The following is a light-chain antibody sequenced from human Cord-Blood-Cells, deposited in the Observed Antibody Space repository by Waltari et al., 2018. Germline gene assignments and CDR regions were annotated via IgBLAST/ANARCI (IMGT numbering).Light chain of an antibody. J-gene: IGLJ2*01. CDR2: EVS. CDR1: SSDVGSYNL. Sequence: QSALTQPASVSGPPGQSITISCPGTSSDVGSYNLVSWYQQHPGKGPKLMIYEVSKRPSGVSNRFSGSKSGNTASLTISGLQAEDEADYYCCSYAGSSTSVVFGGGTKLTVL. V-gene: IGLV2-23*02. CDR3: CSYAGSSTSVV.